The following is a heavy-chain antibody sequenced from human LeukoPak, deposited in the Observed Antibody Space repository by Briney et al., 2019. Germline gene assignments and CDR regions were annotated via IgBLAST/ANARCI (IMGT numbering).Heavy chain of an antibody. CDR1: GFTFSSYG. Sequence: PGGSLRLSCAASGFTFSSYGMHWVRQAPGKGLEWVAVIWYDGSNKYYADSVKGRFTISRDNSKNTLYLQMNSLRAEDTAVYYCARGGYYGSGSFFDYWSQGTLVTVSS. D-gene: IGHD3-10*01. CDR3: ARGGYYGSGSFFDY. J-gene: IGHJ4*02. V-gene: IGHV3-33*01. CDR2: IWYDGSNK.